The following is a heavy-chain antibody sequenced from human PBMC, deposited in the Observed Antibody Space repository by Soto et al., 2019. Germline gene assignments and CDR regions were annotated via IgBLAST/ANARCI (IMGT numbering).Heavy chain of an antibody. CDR2: ISYDGSNT. CDR1: GFTFRNYA. D-gene: IGHD4-17*01. Sequence: PGGSLRLSCGASGFTFRNYAMHWVRQAPGKGLEWVAVISYDGSNTYYADSVKGRFTISRDNSKNTLYLQMDSLRAEDTAVYYCARRPVTYYFDYWGQGTLVTVSS. CDR3: ARRPVTYYFDY. J-gene: IGHJ4*02. V-gene: IGHV3-30-3*01.